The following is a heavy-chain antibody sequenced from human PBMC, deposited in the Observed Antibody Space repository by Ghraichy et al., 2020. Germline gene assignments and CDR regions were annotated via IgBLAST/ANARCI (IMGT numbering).Heavy chain of an antibody. CDR2: ISGSGGST. J-gene: IGHJ3*02. CDR1: GFTFSTYH. D-gene: IGHD6-13*01. Sequence: GGSLRLSCAASGFTFSTYHMNWVRQAPGPGPEWVSVISGSGGSTYYADSGKGRFTISRDNSKNTLYLQMNSLRAEDTAVYYCAKSVEQQLARIAFDMWGRGKMVTGSS. CDR3: AKSVEQQLARIAFDM. V-gene: IGHV3-23*01.